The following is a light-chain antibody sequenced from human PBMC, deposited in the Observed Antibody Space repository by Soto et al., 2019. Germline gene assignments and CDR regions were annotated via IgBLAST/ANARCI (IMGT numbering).Light chain of an antibody. CDR2: GAS. J-gene: IGKJ1*01. Sequence: EIVLTQSAGTLSLSPGERVTLSCRASQSVSSNYLAWYRQKPGQAPRLLIHGASNRATVIPDRFSGTGSGTDFTLTISRLEPEDCAVYYCQQYGSSPWTFGQGTRVEIK. CDR3: QQYGSSPWT. CDR1: QSVSSNY. V-gene: IGKV3-20*01.